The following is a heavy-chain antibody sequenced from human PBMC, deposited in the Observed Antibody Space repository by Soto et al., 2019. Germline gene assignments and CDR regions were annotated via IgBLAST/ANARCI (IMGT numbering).Heavy chain of an antibody. V-gene: IGHV1-69*12. J-gene: IGHJ6*02. CDR3: ASPPSSSRYYYGMDV. Sequence: QVQLVQSGAEVKKPGSSVKVSCKASGGTFSSYAISWVRQAPGQGLEWMGGIIPIFAKANYAQKFQGRVTITADESTSTAYMERSSLRSEDTAVYYCASPPSSSRYYYGMDVWGQGTTLTVYS. D-gene: IGHD6-13*01. CDR1: GGTFSSYA. CDR2: IIPIFAKA.